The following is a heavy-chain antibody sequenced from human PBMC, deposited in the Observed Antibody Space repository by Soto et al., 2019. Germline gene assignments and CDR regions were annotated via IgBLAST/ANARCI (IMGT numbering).Heavy chain of an antibody. CDR3: ASCITGTTCYYYGMDV. CDR1: GGTFSSYA. V-gene: IGHV1-69*13. D-gene: IGHD1-7*01. J-gene: IGHJ6*02. Sequence: SVKVSCKASGGTFSSYAISWVRQAPGQGLEWMGGSIPIFGTANYAQKFQGRVTITADESTSTAYMELSSLRSEDTAVYYCASCITGTTCYYYGMDVWGQGTTVTVSS. CDR2: SIPIFGTA.